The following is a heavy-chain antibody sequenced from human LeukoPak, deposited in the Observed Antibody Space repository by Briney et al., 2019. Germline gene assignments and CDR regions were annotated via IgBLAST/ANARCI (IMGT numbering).Heavy chain of an antibody. J-gene: IGHJ3*02. CDR1: GGSISSGSYY. D-gene: IGHD3-10*01. CDR3: ARGVPMGDDAFDI. V-gene: IGHV4-61*02. CDR2: IYTSGST. Sequence: SQTLSLTCTVSGGSISSGSYYWSWIRQPAGKGLEWIGRIYTSGSTNYNPSLKSRVTISVDTSKNQLSLKLSSVTAADTAVYYCARGVPMGDDAFDIWGQGTMVTVSS.